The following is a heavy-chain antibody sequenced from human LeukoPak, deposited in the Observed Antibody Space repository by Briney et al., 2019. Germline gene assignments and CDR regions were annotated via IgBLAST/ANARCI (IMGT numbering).Heavy chain of an antibody. D-gene: IGHD1-26*01. Sequence: PSETLSLTCTVSGGSISSYYWSWIRQPDGKGLEWIGRTYTSGSTNYNPSLKNRVTMSLDTSKNQFSLKLRSVTAADTAVYYCARDGTVGSTRMDVWGQGTTVTVSS. J-gene: IGHJ6*02. V-gene: IGHV4-4*07. CDR3: ARDGTVGSTRMDV. CDR2: TYTSGST. CDR1: GGSISSYY.